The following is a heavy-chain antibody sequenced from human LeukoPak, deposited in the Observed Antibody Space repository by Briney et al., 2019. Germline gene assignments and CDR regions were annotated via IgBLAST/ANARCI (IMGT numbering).Heavy chain of an antibody. V-gene: IGHV6-1*01. Sequence: SQTLSLTCAISGDSFSSNSAAWNWLRQSPSRGLEWLGRTYYRSKWYNDYAVSVKSRITINPDTSKNQFSLQLNSVTPEDTAVYYCAREVDLATAYYYYGMDVWGQGTTVTVSS. CDR1: GDSFSSNSAA. D-gene: IGHD5-12*01. J-gene: IGHJ6*02. CDR3: AREVDLATAYYYYGMDV. CDR2: TYYRSKWYN.